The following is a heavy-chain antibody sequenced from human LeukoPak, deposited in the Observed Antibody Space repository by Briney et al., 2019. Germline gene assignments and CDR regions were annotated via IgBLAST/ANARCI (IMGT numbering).Heavy chain of an antibody. V-gene: IGHV4-59*12. Sequence: SETLSLTCTVSGDSINKYFWSWLRQSPGKGLEWIGYVSHSGNTNYHPSLKSRVTISLDKSNNQFSLKLSSVTAADTAVYYCARASGYSGYDLGYWGQGTLVTVSS. CDR2: VSHSGNT. CDR3: ARASGYSGYDLGY. J-gene: IGHJ4*02. D-gene: IGHD5-12*01. CDR1: GDSINKYF.